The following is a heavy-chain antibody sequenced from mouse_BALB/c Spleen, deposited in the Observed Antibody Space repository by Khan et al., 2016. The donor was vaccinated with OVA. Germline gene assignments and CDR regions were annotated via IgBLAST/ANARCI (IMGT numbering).Heavy chain of an antibody. V-gene: IGHV1-7*01. Sequence: QVQLQQSGAELAKPGASVKMSCKASGYTFTSYWMHWVKQRPGQGLEWIGYINPSTGYSEFNQKFKDKATLTADKSSSTAYMQLSSLTSDDSAVYYFANHGNTSAWFAYWGQGTLVTVSA. J-gene: IGHJ3*01. CDR2: INPSTGYS. CDR1: GYTFTSYW. D-gene: IGHD1-1*01. CDR3: ANHGNTSAWFAY.